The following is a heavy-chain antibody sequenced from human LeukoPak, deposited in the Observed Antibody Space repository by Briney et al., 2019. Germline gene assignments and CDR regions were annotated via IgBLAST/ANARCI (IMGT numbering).Heavy chain of an antibody. CDR2: IIPIFGTA. D-gene: IGHD5-18*01. V-gene: IGHV1-69*06. Sequence: SVKVSCKASGGTFSSYAISWVRQAPGQGLEWMGGIIPIFGTANYAQKFQGRVTITADKSTSTAYMELSSLRSEDTAVYYCARDREEYSDGIDYWGQGTLVTVSS. CDR3: ARDREEYSDGIDY. CDR1: GGTFSSYA. J-gene: IGHJ4*02.